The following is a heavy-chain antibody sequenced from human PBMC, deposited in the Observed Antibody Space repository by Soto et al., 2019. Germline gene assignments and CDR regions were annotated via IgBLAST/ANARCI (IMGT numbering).Heavy chain of an antibody. CDR3: ARWESGDWYLGI. CDR2: INPDGTLK. V-gene: IGHV3-7*03. CDR1: GFALSGYW. Sequence: EVQLVESGGGSVQPGGSLRLSCAASGFALSGYWMTWVRQAPGKGLEWVASINPDGTLKYYVDSVKGRFTISRDNADNSLFLQMISLRVEDTAVYYCARWESGDWYLGIWGQGTLVTVSS. J-gene: IGHJ4*02. D-gene: IGHD2-21*02.